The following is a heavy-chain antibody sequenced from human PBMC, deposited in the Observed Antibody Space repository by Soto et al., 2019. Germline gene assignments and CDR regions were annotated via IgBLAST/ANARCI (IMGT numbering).Heavy chain of an antibody. J-gene: IGHJ4*02. CDR2: ISYDGSNK. D-gene: IGHD1-26*01. Sequence: GGSLRLSCAASGFTFSSYAMHWVRQAPGKGLEWVAVISYDGSNKYYAGSVKGRFTISRDNSKNTLYLQMNSLRAEDTAVYYCASGANVFWEYYFDYWGQGTLVTVSS. CDR1: GFTFSSYA. V-gene: IGHV3-30-3*01. CDR3: ASGANVFWEYYFDY.